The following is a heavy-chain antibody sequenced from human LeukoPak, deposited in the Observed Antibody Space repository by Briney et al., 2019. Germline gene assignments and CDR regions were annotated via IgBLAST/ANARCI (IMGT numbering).Heavy chain of an antibody. D-gene: IGHD3-3*01. CDR1: VGSFNAYY. Sequence: SETLSLTCAVYVGSFNAYYWTWIRQPPGRGLEWIGEINHPGSTNYNPSLKSRVTISIDTSKNQFSLNLSSVTAADTAVYFCARGVPEDNDYWSGYYDSWGQGTLVTVSS. J-gene: IGHJ4*02. CDR3: ARGVPEDNDYWSGYYDS. V-gene: IGHV4-34*01. CDR2: INHPGST.